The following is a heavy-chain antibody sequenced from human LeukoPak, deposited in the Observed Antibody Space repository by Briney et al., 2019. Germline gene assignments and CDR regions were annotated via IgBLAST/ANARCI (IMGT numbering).Heavy chain of an antibody. D-gene: IGHD3-22*01. J-gene: IGHJ4*02. V-gene: IGHV3-23*01. Sequence: PGGSLRLSCAASGFTFSSYAMSWVRQAPGKGLEWVSAISGSGGSTYYADSVKGRFTISRDNSKNTLYLQMNSLRAEDTAVYYCAKDASMYYYDSSGYADEGDYWGQGTLVTVSS. CDR3: AKDASMYYYDSSGYADEGDY. CDR2: ISGSGGST. CDR1: GFTFSSYA.